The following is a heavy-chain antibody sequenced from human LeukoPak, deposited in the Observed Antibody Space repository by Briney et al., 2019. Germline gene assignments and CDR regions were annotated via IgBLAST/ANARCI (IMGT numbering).Heavy chain of an antibody. CDR3: AREGYSGYDYKGSYFDY. CDR2: IYHSGST. D-gene: IGHD5-12*01. CDR1: GGSIRSGGYS. J-gene: IGHJ4*02. V-gene: IGHV4-30-2*01. Sequence: SETLSLTCALSGGSIRSGGYSWRWSRQPPGEGVGWNMYIYHSGSTYYNPSLKSRVTISVDRSKNQFSLKLSSVTAADTAVYYCAREGYSGYDYKGSYFDYWGQGTLVTVSS.